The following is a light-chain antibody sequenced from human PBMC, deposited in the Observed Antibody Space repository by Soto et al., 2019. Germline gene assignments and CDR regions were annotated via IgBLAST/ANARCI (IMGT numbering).Light chain of an antibody. CDR2: WAS. CDR1: QSVLYSSNNKNY. CDR3: QQYYSTPWT. V-gene: IGKV4-1*01. Sequence: DIVMTQSPDSLAVSLGERATINCKSSQSVLYSSNNKNYLAWYQQKPGQPPKLLIYWASTRESGVPDRFSGSGSVTDFTLTISSLQAEDVAVYYGQQYYSTPWTFGQGTKVEIK. J-gene: IGKJ1*01.